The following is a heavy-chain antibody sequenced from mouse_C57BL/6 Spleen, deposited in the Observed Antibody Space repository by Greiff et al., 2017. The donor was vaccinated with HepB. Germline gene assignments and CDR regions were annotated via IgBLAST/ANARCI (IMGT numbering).Heavy chain of an antibody. J-gene: IGHJ2*01. Sequence: QVQLQQPGAELVKPGASVKLSCKASGYTFTSYWMQWVKQRPGQGLEWIGEIDPSDSYTNYNQKFKGKATLTVDTSSSTAYMQLSSLTSEDSAVDYCARNYARDYFDYWGQGTTLTVSS. CDR3: ARNYARDYFDY. V-gene: IGHV1-50*01. CDR2: IDPSDSYT. D-gene: IGHD1-1*01. CDR1: GYTFTSYW.